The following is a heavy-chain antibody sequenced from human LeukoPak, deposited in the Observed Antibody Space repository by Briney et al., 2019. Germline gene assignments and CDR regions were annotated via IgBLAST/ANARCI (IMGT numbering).Heavy chain of an antibody. V-gene: IGHV1-69*13. CDR3: ARGLYRVGIVVVPAANDAFDI. CDR1: GGTFSSYA. CDR2: VIPIFGTA. Sequence: SVKVSCKASGGTFSSYAISWVRQSPGQGLEWMGGVIPIFGTANYAQKFQGRVTITADESTSTAYMELSSLRSEDTAVYYCARGLYRVGIVVVPAANDAFDIWGQGTMVTVSS. D-gene: IGHD2-2*01. J-gene: IGHJ3*02.